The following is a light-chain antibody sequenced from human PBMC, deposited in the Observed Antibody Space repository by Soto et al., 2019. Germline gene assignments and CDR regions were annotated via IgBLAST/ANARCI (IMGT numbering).Light chain of an antibody. J-gene: IGKJ2*01. Sequence: AIRMTQSPSSFSASTGDRVTITCRASQGISSYLAWYQQKPGKSPKLLIYAASTLQSGVPSRFSGSGSGTDLTLTIICLQSEDFATYYCQQYYSYPPTFGQGTKLEI. V-gene: IGKV1-8*01. CDR1: QGISSY. CDR3: QQYYSYPPT. CDR2: AAS.